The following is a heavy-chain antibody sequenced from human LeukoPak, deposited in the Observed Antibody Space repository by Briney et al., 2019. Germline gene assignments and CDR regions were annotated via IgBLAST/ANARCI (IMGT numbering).Heavy chain of an antibody. D-gene: IGHD1-26*01. J-gene: IGHJ4*02. CDR2: IIPIFGTA. CDR3: ARVVSGSCYRLGINYFDY. V-gene: IGHV1-69*05. Sequence: SVKVSCKASGGTFSSYAISWVRQAPGQGLEWMGGIIPIFGTANYAQKFQGRVTITTDESTSTAYMELSSLRSEDTAVYYCARVVSGSCYRLGINYFDYWGQGTLVTVSS. CDR1: GGTFSSYA.